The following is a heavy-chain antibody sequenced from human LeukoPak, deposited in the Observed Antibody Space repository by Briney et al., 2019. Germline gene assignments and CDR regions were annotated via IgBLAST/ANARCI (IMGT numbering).Heavy chain of an antibody. CDR1: GGSISSSNW. J-gene: IGHJ4*02. D-gene: IGHD4-23*01. V-gene: IGHV4-4*02. CDR2: IYHSGST. CDR3: AREPDYGGNSPHFDY. Sequence: SETLSLTCAVSGGSISSSNWWSWVRPPPGKGLEWIGEIYHSGSTNYNPSLKSRVTISVDKSKNQFSLKLSSVTAADTAVYYCAREPDYGGNSPHFDYWGQGTLVTVSS.